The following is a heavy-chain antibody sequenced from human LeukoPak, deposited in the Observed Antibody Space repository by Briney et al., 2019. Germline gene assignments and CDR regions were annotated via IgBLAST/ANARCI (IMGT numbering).Heavy chain of an antibody. CDR2: INQSGST. V-gene: IGHV4-34*01. D-gene: IGHD3-10*01. CDR3: ARGYGSGSYFVY. Sequence: SETLSLTCAVYGGSSSGYYWSWIRQPPGKGLEWIGEINQSGSTNQNPSLKSRVTVSIDTSKNQFSLKLSSVTAADTAVYYCARGYGSGSYFVYWGQGTLVTVSS. J-gene: IGHJ4*02. CDR1: GGSSSGYY.